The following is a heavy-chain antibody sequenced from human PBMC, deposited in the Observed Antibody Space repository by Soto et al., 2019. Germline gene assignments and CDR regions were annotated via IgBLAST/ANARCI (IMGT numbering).Heavy chain of an antibody. D-gene: IGHD6-13*01. CDR2: IYYSGST. CDR3: ASTYSSSVGNYYYYYGMDV. CDR1: GGSISSSSYY. V-gene: IGHV4-39*01. J-gene: IGHJ6*02. Sequence: PSETLSLTCTVSGGSISSSSYYWGWIRQPPGKGLEWIGSIYYSGSTYYNPSLKSRVTISVDTPKNQFSLKLSSVTAADTAVYYCASTYSSSVGNYYYYYGMDVWGQGTTVTVSS.